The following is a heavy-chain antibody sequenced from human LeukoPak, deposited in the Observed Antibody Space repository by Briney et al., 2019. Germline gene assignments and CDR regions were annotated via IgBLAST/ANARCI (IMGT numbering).Heavy chain of an antibody. CDR1: EYTFTGYY. D-gene: IGHD5-18*01. CDR2: INPNSGGT. CDR3: ARARDGGYSYVDY. V-gene: IGHV1-2*02. Sequence: ASVKVSCKASEYTFTGYYMHWVRQAPGQGLEWMGWINPNSGGTNYAQKFQGRVTMTRDTSISTAYMELSRLRSDDTAVYYCARARDGGYSYVDYWGQGTLVTVSS. J-gene: IGHJ4*02.